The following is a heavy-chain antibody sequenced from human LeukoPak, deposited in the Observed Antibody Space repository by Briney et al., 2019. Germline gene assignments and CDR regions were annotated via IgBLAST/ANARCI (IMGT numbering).Heavy chain of an antibody. D-gene: IGHD3-22*01. CDR3: AIGDSSGFSDI. J-gene: IGHJ4*02. V-gene: IGHV1-69*05. Sequence: SVKVSCKASGGSSNSYAISWVRQAPGQGLEWMGGIIPIFGTTNYAQKFQGRVTVTTDESSSTVYMQLSSLRSEDTAVYYCAIGDSSGFSDIWGQGTLVTVSS. CDR1: GGSSNSYA. CDR2: IIPIFGTT.